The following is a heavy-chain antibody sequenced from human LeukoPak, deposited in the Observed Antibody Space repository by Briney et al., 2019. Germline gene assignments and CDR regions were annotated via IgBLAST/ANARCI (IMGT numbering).Heavy chain of an antibody. CDR3: ARRGETGFDY. J-gene: IGHJ4*02. D-gene: IGHD1-14*01. Sequence: GGSLRLSCAASGFTFSSYAMSWVRQAPGKGLEWVSAISGSGGSTYYADSVKGRFTISRDNAKNSLYLQMNSLRAEDTAVYYCARRGETGFDYWGQGTLVTVSS. CDR2: ISGSGGST. CDR1: GFTFSSYA. V-gene: IGHV3-23*01.